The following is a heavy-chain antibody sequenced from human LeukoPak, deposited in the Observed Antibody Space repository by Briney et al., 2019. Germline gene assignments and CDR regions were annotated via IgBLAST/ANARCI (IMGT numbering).Heavy chain of an antibody. CDR3: AKDRVSYGWGKGY. D-gene: IGHD3-10*01. CDR1: GFTFSSYG. CDR2: ISYDGSNK. V-gene: IGHV3-30*18. J-gene: IGHJ4*02. Sequence: GGSLRLSCAASGFTFSSYGMHWVRQAPGKGLEWVAVISYDGSNKYYADSVKGRFTISRDNSKNTLYLQMNSLRAEDTAVYYCAKDRVSYGWGKGYWGQGTLVTVSS.